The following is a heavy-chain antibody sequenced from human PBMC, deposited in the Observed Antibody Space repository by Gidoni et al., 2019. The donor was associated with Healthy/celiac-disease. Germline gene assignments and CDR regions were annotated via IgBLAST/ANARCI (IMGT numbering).Heavy chain of an antibody. CDR2: ISYDGSNK. V-gene: IGHV3-30*01. CDR3: AREDGY. Sequence: LRLSCAASGFTFSSYAMHWVRQAPGKGLEWVAVISYDGSNKYYADSVKGRFTISRDNSKNTLYLQMNSLRAEDTAVYYCAREDGYWGQGTLVTVSS. CDR1: GFTFSSYA. J-gene: IGHJ4*02.